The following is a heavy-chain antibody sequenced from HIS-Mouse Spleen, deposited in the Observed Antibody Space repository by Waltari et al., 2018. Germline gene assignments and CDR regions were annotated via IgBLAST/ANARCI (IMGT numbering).Heavy chain of an antibody. CDR3: ATASASTGEWYFDL. CDR1: EYTLTDLS. D-gene: IGHD7-27*01. Sequence: QVQLVQSGAEVKKPGASVKVSCKVSEYTLTDLSKHWSRQAPGKGLEWMGGFDPEDGETIYAQKFQGRVTMTEDTSTDTAYMELSSLRSEDTAVYYCATASASTGEWYFDLWGRGTLVTVSS. V-gene: IGHV1-24*01. J-gene: IGHJ2*01. CDR2: FDPEDGET.